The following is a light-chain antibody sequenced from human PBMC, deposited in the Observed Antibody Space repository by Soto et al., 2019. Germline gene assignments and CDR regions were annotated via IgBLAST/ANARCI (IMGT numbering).Light chain of an antibody. CDR3: KQSYSPPPP. J-gene: IGKJ5*01. Sequence: DIQMTQSPSSLSASVGDRVTITCRASQSISSYLNWYQQKPGKAPKLLIYAASSLQSGVPSSFSGSGSGKDFPLTTSSLQPKDFATYYCKQSYSPPPPCAQGTRLEIK. V-gene: IGKV1-39*01. CDR1: QSISSY. CDR2: AAS.